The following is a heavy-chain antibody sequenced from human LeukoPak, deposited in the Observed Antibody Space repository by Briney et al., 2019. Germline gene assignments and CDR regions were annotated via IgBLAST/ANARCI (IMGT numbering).Heavy chain of an antibody. CDR3: AREGPSYDAFDI. J-gene: IGHJ3*02. V-gene: IGHV4-39*07. CDR2: MYYRGST. CDR1: GGSISSSSYY. Sequence: SETLSLTCTVSGGSISSSSYYWGWIRQPPGKGLEWIGSMYYRGSTYYNPSLKSRVTISVDTSKNQFSLKLSSVTAADTAVYYCAREGPSYDAFDIWGQGTMVTVSS.